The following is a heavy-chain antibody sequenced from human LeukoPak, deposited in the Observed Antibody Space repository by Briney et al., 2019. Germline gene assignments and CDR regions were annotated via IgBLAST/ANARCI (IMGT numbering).Heavy chain of an antibody. CDR3: ARSPNSSGWYTY. CDR2: IYYTGST. V-gene: IGHV4-59*01. CDR1: GGSISSYY. Sequence: SETLSLTCTLAGGSISSYYWSWIRQPPGKALEWIGYIYYTGSTSYNPSLTSRVTISVDTSKNQFSLKLSSVTAADTAVYYCARSPNSSGWYTYWGQGTLVTVSS. D-gene: IGHD6-19*01. J-gene: IGHJ4*02.